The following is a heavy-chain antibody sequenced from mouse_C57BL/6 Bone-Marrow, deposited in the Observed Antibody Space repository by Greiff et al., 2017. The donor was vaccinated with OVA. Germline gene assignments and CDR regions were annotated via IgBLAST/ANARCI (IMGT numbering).Heavy chain of an antibody. CDR2: IYPGNSDT. Sequence: VQLQQSGTVLARPGASVKMSCKTSGYTFTSYWMHWVKQRPGQGLEWIGAIYPGNSDTSYNQQFKGKAKLTAVTSASTDYMELSSLTHEDSAVYYCTRRRYDPLIDYWGQGTTLTVSS. V-gene: IGHV1-5*01. CDR1: GYTFTSYW. CDR3: TRRRYDPLIDY. J-gene: IGHJ2*01. D-gene: IGHD2-3*01.